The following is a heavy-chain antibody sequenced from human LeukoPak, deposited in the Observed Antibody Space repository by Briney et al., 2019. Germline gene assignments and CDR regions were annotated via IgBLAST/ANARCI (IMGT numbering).Heavy chain of an antibody. Sequence: GSLRLSXAASGFTFSSYEMNWVRQPPGKGLEWVSCISSSGSTIYYADSVKGRFTISRDNAKNSLYLQMNSLRAKDTAVYYCAPLSYGLGYWGQGTLVTVSS. CDR1: GFTFSSYE. V-gene: IGHV3-48*03. J-gene: IGHJ4*02. D-gene: IGHD5-18*01. CDR2: ISSSGSTI. CDR3: APLSYGLGY.